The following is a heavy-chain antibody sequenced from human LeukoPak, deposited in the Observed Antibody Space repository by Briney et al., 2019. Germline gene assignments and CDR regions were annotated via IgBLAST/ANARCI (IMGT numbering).Heavy chain of an antibody. CDR2: INHSGST. Sequence: SETLSLTCAVYGGSFSGYYWSWIRQPPGKGLEWIGEINHSGSTNYNPSLKSRVTISVDRSKNQFSLKLSSVTAADTAVYYCARHERVSGSGYYLDYWGQGTLVTVSS. V-gene: IGHV4-34*01. J-gene: IGHJ4*02. D-gene: IGHD3-22*01. CDR3: ARHERVSGSGYYLDY. CDR1: GGSFSGYY.